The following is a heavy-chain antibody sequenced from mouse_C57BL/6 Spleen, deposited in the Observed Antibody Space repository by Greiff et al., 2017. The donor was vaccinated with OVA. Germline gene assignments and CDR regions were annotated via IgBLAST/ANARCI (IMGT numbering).Heavy chain of an antibody. Sequence: QVQLQQSGAELVRPGASVKLSCKASGYTFTDYYINWVKQRPGQGLEWIARIYSGSGNTYYNEKFKGKATLTAEKSSSTAYMQLSSLTSEDSAVYFCARGDYDYGWFAYWGQGTLVTVSA. CDR2: IYSGSGNT. CDR1: GYTFTDYY. J-gene: IGHJ3*01. CDR3: ARGDYDYGWFAY. D-gene: IGHD2-4*01. V-gene: IGHV1-76*01.